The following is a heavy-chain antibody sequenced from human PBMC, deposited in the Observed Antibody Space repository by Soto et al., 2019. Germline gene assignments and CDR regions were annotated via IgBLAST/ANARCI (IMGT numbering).Heavy chain of an antibody. Sequence: QVHLVQCGAEVKKPGASVKVSCKASGYVCSSYAVTWVRQAPGQGLEWMGWNSAYTGDTNYTQNLQDRVTMTTDTSTNTAYMELRDLRYDDTAVYYCARLGTVRTYFDYWGQGTLITVSS. J-gene: IGHJ4*02. D-gene: IGHD4-17*01. CDR1: GYVCSSYA. CDR2: NSAYTGDT. V-gene: IGHV1-18*01. CDR3: ARLGTVRTYFDY.